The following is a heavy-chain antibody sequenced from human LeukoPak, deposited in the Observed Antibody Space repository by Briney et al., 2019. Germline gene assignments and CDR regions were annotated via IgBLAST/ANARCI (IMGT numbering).Heavy chain of an antibody. CDR3: ARDLEGYCSGGSCYSFHYFDY. CDR2: INQDGSEK. D-gene: IGHD2-15*01. V-gene: IGHV3-7*03. CDR1: GFTFDDYW. Sequence: GGSLRLSCGASGFTFDDYWMSWVRQAPGQGLEWVANINQDGSEKYYLDSAKGRFTISRDNAKNSLYLQMNSLRAEDTALYYCARDLEGYCSGGSCYSFHYFDYWGQGTLVTVSS. J-gene: IGHJ4*02.